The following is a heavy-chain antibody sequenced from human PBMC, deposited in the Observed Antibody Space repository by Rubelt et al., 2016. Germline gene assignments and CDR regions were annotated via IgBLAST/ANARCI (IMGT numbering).Heavy chain of an antibody. D-gene: IGHD6-19*01. J-gene: IGHJ5*02. CDR2: INNNGGGA. CDR1: GFTFSTYA. Sequence: EVQLVESGGGLIQPGGSLRLSCAASGFTFSTYAMSWVRQAPGKGLEWVSGINNNGGGAYYADSVKGRFTISRDNSKNTLSRQMTSLRVDDRALYYCAKILSNSGSYGLESWGQGALGTVSA. V-gene: IGHV3-23*04. CDR3: AKILSNSGSYGLES.